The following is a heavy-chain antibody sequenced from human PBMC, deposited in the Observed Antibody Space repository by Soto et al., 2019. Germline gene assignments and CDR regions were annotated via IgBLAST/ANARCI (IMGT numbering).Heavy chain of an antibody. V-gene: IGHV4-34*01. CDR3: ARVREPLTGGPWFDP. J-gene: IGHJ5*02. CDR1: GGSISNYY. Sequence: PSETLSLTCTVSGGSISNYYWSWIRQPPGKGLEWIGEINHSGSTNYNPSLKSRVTISVDTSKNQFSLKLSSVTAADTAVYYCARVREPLTGGPWFDPWGQGTLVTVSS. D-gene: IGHD1-26*01. CDR2: INHSGST.